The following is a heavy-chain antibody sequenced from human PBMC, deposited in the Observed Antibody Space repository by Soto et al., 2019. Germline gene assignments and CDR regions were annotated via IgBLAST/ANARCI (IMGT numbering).Heavy chain of an antibody. CDR2: INAGNGNT. D-gene: IGHD2-2*01. CDR3: ARDVEPAAPLYYYYGMDV. CDR1: GYTFTSYA. Sequence: ASVKVSCKASGYTFTSYAMHLVRQAPGQRLEWMGWINAGNGNTKYSQKFQGRVTITRDTSASTAYMELSSLRSEDTAVYYCARDVEPAAPLYYYYGMDVWGQGTTVTVSS. J-gene: IGHJ6*02. V-gene: IGHV1-3*01.